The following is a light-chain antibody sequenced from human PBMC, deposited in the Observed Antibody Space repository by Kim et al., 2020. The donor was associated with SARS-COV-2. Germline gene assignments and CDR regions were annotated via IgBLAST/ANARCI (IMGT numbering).Light chain of an antibody. CDR1: QSISNN. Sequence: ETMMTQSPATLSVSPGERATLSCRSSQSISNNLAWYQQKPGQAPRLLIYGVSTRATDIPARFSGSGSGTDFTLTISSLQSEDFAVYYCQQYNNWPPSTFGQGTKLEI. J-gene: IGKJ2*02. V-gene: IGKV3-15*01. CDR2: GVS. CDR3: QQYNNWPPST.